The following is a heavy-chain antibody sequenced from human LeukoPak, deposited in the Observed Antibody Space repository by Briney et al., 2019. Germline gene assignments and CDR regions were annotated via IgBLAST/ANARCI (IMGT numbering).Heavy chain of an antibody. CDR1: GFTFSCYG. Sequence: GGSLRLSCAASGFTFSCYGMHWVRQAPGKGLEWVSYISSSGSTIYYADSVKGRFTISRDNAKNSLYLQMNGLRAEDTAVYYCAELGITMIGGVWGKGTTVTISS. D-gene: IGHD3-10*02. V-gene: IGHV3-48*04. CDR2: ISSSGSTI. J-gene: IGHJ6*04. CDR3: AELGITMIGGV.